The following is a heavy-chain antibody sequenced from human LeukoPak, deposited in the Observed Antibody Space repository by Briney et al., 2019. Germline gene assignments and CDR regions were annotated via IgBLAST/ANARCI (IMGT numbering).Heavy chain of an antibody. Sequence: ASVKVSCKASGYTFTSYGISWVRQAPGQGLEWMGWISAYNGNTNYAQKLQGRVTMTTDTSTSTAYMELRSLRSDDTAVYYCAREGLSGYDPWAHNWFDPWGQGTLVTVSS. J-gene: IGHJ5*02. CDR3: AREGLSGYDPWAHNWFDP. CDR2: ISAYNGNT. V-gene: IGHV1-18*01. D-gene: IGHD5-12*01. CDR1: GYTFTSYG.